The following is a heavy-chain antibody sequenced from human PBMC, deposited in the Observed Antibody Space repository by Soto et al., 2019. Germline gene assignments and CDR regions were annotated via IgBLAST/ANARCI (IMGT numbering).Heavy chain of an antibody. CDR2: ISGSGGST. V-gene: IGHV3-23*01. J-gene: IGHJ6*02. D-gene: IGHD3-16*01. CDR3: VRGSDGTYYYYGMDV. CDR1: GFTFSSYA. Sequence: GGSLRLSCAASGFTFSSYAMSWVRQAPGKGLEWVSAISGSGGSTYYADSVKGRFTISRDNSKNTLYLQMNSLRAEDTAVYYCVRGSDGTYYYYGMDVWGQGATVT.